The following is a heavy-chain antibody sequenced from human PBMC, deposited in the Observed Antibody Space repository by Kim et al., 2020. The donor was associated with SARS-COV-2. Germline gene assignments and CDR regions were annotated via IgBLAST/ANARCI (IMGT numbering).Heavy chain of an antibody. Sequence: YSPSPHSRVTISVATSKPPFSLKLSSVTAADAAVYYCARGLLRNGGAFDIWGQGTMVTVSS. V-gene: IGHV4-4*09. CDR3: ARGLLRNGGAFDI. D-gene: IGHD1-1*01. J-gene: IGHJ3*02.